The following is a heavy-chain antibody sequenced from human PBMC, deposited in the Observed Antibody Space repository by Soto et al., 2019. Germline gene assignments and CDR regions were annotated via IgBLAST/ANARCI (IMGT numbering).Heavy chain of an antibody. J-gene: IGHJ3*02. CDR3: ARSRGDYDDAFDI. CDR1: GGSISSGDYY. CDR2: IYYSGST. Sequence: SETLSLTCTVSGGSISSGDYYWSWIRQPPGKGLEWIGYIYYSGSTYYNPSLKSRVTISVDTSKNQFSPKLSSVTAADTAVYYCARSRGDYDDAFDIWGQGTMVTVSS. D-gene: IGHD4-17*01. V-gene: IGHV4-30-4*01.